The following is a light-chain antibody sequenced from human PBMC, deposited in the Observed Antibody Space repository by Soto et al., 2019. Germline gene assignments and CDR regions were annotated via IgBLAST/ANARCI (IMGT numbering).Light chain of an antibody. J-gene: IGKJ1*01. CDR1: QSVLYSSNNKNY. V-gene: IGKV4-1*01. CDR3: WGPWT. CDR2: WAS. Sequence: DIVMTQSPDSLAVSLGERATINCKSSQSVLYSSNNKNYLAWYQQKPGQPPKLLIYWASTRESGVPDRFSGSGSGTDFTLTISSLQAEDVAVYYCWGPWTFGQGTKVEIK.